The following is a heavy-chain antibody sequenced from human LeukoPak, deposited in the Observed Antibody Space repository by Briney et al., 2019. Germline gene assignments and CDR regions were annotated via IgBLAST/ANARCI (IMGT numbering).Heavy chain of an antibody. CDR2: INHSGST. Sequence: PSETLSLTCAVYGGSFSGYYWSWIRQPPGKGLEWIGEINHSGSTNYNPSLKSRVTISVDTSKNRFSLKLSSVTAADTAVYYCAREYLPFYDFWSGYRKASNWFDPWGQGTLVTVSS. D-gene: IGHD3-3*01. CDR1: GGSFSGYY. CDR3: AREYLPFYDFWSGYRKASNWFDP. J-gene: IGHJ5*02. V-gene: IGHV4-34*01.